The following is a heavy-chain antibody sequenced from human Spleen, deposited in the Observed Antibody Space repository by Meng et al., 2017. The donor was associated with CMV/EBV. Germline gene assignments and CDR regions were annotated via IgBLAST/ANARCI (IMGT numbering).Heavy chain of an antibody. J-gene: IGHJ4*02. D-gene: IGHD3-10*01. Sequence: FTVSSYAMSWVRQTPGKGLEWVSGITGSGGTTYYADSVKGRFTFSRDNSKNTLYLQMNSLRAEDTAVYYCAKESYGSGSYWLFEGFDSWGQGTLVTVSS. CDR1: FTVSSYA. CDR2: ITGSGGTT. CDR3: AKESYGSGSYWLFEGFDS. V-gene: IGHV3-23*01.